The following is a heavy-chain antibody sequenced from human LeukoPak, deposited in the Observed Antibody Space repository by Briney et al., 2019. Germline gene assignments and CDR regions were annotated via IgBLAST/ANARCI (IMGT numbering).Heavy chain of an antibody. V-gene: IGHV3-33*01. CDR2: IRTDGSSE. CDR3: ARYCSGGTCYVGLI. Sequence: GGSLRLSCVASGFTFSTYGTHWVRQAPGKGLEWVAVIRTDGSSEDYADSVKGRFIISRDNSKNTLYLQMNSLRAEDTAMYYCARYCSGGTCYVGLIWGQGTLVTVSS. J-gene: IGHJ4*02. CDR1: GFTFSTYG. D-gene: IGHD2-15*01.